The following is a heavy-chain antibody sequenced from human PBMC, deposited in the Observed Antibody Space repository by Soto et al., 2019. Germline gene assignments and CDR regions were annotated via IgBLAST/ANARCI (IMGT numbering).Heavy chain of an antibody. CDR1: GFTFGEYG. CDR2: ISWNGGCT. Sequence: GGSLRLSCAASGFTFGEYGMSWVRQVPGQGLEWVSGISWNGGCTHYADSVRGRFTISRDSSKNTLYLEMNNLRAEDTAVYYCAKDTVAPPVGYFDYGGQGTLVTVSS. D-gene: IGHD1-26*01. J-gene: IGHJ4*02. CDR3: AKDTVAPPVGYFDY. V-gene: IGHV3-23*01.